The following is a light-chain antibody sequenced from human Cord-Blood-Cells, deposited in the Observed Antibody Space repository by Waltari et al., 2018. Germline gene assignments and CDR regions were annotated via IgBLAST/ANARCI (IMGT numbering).Light chain of an antibody. CDR3: QSADSSGTYVV. CDR2: KDS. Sequence: SYELTQPPSVSVSPAQTARNTCXGDALPKQYAYWYQQKPGQAPVLVIYKDSERPSGIPERFSGSSSGTTVTLTISGVQAEDEADYYCQSADSSGTYVVFGGGTKLTVL. J-gene: IGLJ2*01. CDR1: ALPKQY. V-gene: IGLV3-25*03.